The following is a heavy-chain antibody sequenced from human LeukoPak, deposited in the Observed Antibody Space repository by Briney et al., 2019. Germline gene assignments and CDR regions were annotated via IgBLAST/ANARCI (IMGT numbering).Heavy chain of an antibody. CDR3: ARGRQYQLTRRWFDS. V-gene: IGHV4-34*01. D-gene: IGHD2-2*01. Sequence: GSXXXXYXXXIRXPPXKGXXXXGEINHIGSTNYTPSLRSRVTISVEKTKNKCSLKLRCVTAAETAVYYCARGRQYQLTRRWFDSWGQGTLVTVSS. CDR1: GSXXXXY. CDR2: INHIGST. J-gene: IGHJ5*01.